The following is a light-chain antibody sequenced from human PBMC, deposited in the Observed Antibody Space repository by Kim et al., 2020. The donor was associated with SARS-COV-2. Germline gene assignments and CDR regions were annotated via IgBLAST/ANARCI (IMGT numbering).Light chain of an antibody. CDR3: QQYYSTPFT. Sequence: ATINCKSSQSVLYSSNNKNYLAWYQQKPGQPPKLLIYWASTRESGVPDRFSGSGSGTDFTLTISSLQAEDVAVYYCQQYYSTPFTFGGGTKVDIK. CDR2: WAS. V-gene: IGKV4-1*01. CDR1: QSVLYSSNNKNY. J-gene: IGKJ4*01.